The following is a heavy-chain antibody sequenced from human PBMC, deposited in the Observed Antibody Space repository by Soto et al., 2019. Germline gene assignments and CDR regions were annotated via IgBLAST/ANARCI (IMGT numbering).Heavy chain of an antibody. D-gene: IGHD1-20*01. CDR3: ARGAIIGTTDWFDP. Sequence: EVQLVQSGAELRQPGQSLRISCQAIGYNFSTYWIGWVRQTPGKGLEWMGMIYPGDSDTRYTPPFQGQVTISVDTSISPADLQWSGLKATDSGIYYCARGAIIGTTDWFDPWGQGTLVTVSS. CDR2: IYPGDSDT. V-gene: IGHV5-51*03. CDR1: GYNFSTYW. J-gene: IGHJ5*02.